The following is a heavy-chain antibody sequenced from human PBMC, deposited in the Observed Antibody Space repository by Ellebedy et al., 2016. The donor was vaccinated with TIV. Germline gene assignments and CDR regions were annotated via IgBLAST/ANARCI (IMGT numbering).Heavy chain of an antibody. CDR2: ISSGGSYI. CDR1: GSPFSHYD. D-gene: IGHD5-24*01. Sequence: PGGSLRLSCEASGSPFSHYDMNWVRQAPGKGLEWVSFISSGGSYIYYTDSVNGRLTIPRDNAKDSLYLQMNSPGAEDTAVYYCVRDISADGWGAYFDYWGQGTLVTVSS. V-gene: IGHV3-21*01. CDR3: VRDISADGWGAYFDY. J-gene: IGHJ4*02.